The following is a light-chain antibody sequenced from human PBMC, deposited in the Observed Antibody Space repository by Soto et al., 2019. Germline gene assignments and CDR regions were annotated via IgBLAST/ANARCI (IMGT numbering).Light chain of an antibody. CDR1: SSDVGGYNY. V-gene: IGLV2-14*01. J-gene: IGLJ2*01. CDR3: SSYTSSIL. Sequence: QSALTQPASVSGCPGQSITISCTGTSSDVGGYNYVSWYQQHPGKAPKLMIYDVSNRPSGVSNRFSGSKSGNTASLTISGLQAEDEADYYCSSYTSSILFGGGTQLTVL. CDR2: DVS.